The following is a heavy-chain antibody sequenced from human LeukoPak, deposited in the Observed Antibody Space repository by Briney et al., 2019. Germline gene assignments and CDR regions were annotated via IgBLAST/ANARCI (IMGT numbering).Heavy chain of an antibody. CDR2: IYYSGST. J-gene: IGHJ6*03. V-gene: IGHV4-39*01. D-gene: IGHD3-3*01. CDR3: ARHPDPLEWLFPSNYYYMDV. Sequence: PSETLSLTCTVSGGSISSSSYYWGWIRQPPGKGLEWIGSIYYSGSTYYNPSLKSRVTISVDTSKNQFSLKLSSVTAADTAVYYCARHPDPLEWLFPSNYYYMDVWGKGTTVTVSS. CDR1: GGSISSSSYY.